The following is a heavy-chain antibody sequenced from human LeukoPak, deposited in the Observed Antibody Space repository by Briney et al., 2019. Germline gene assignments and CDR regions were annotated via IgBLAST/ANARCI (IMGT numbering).Heavy chain of an antibody. V-gene: IGHV4-34*03. J-gene: IGHJ6*02. CDR1: GGSFSGYY. CDR2: INHSGST. D-gene: IGHD3-10*01. CDR3: YGSNYYYGMDV. Sequence: SETLSLTCAVYGGSFSGYYWSWIRQPPGKGLEWIGEINHSGSTNYNPSLKSRVTISVDTSKNQFSLKLSSVTAADTAVYYCYGSNYYYGMDVWGQGTTVTVSS.